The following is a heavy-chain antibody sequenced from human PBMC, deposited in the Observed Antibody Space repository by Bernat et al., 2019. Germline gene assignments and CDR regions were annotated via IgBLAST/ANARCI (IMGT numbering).Heavy chain of an antibody. CDR3: ARAAGTIHFLTGAQDDYYGMDV. D-gene: IGHD6-13*01. Sequence: EVQLVESGGGLVQPGGSLRLSCAASGFTFSSYWMHWVHQAPGKGLVWVSRINSDGSSTSYADSVKGRFTISRDNAKNTLYLQMNSLRAEDTAVYYCARAAGTIHFLTGAQDDYYGMDVWGQGTTVTVSS. CDR1: GFTFSSYW. CDR2: INSDGSST. J-gene: IGHJ6*02. V-gene: IGHV3-74*01.